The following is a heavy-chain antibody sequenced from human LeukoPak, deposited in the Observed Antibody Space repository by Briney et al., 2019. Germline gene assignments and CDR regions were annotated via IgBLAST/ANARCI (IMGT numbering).Heavy chain of an antibody. Sequence: ASVKVSCKASGYTFTSYDINWVRQATGQGLEWMGWMNPNSGNTGYAQKFQGRVTMTRNTSISTAYMELSSLRSEDTAVYYCARGRERSLYIVVVPAAQSMDVWGQGTTVTVSS. CDR3: ARGRERSLYIVVVPAAQSMDV. D-gene: IGHD2-2*01. V-gene: IGHV1-8*01. CDR1: GYTFTSYD. J-gene: IGHJ6*02. CDR2: MNPNSGNT.